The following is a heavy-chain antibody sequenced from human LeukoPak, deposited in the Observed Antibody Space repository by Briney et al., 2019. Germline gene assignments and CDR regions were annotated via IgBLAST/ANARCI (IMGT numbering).Heavy chain of an antibody. J-gene: IGHJ4*02. Sequence: GGSLRLSCAASGFTFSSYWMSWVRQAPGKGLEWVANIKQDGSEKYYVDSVKGRFTISRDNAKNSLYLQMNSLRAEDTAVYYCARVSYYDSRAFDYWGQGTLVTVSS. CDR2: IKQDGSEK. CDR1: GFTFSSYW. CDR3: ARVSYYDSRAFDY. D-gene: IGHD3-22*01. V-gene: IGHV3-7*01.